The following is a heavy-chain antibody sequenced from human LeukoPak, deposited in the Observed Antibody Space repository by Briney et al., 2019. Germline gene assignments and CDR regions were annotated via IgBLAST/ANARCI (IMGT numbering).Heavy chain of an antibody. CDR1: GFTVSSNY. CDR2: IYSGGST. CDR3: ARVMARGVIPY. V-gene: IGHV3-53*01. Sequence: QAGGSLRLSCAASGFTVSSNYMSWVRQAPGKGLEWVSVIYSGGSTYYADSVKGRFTISRDNSKNTLYLQMNSLRAEDTAVYYCARVMARGVIPYWGQGTLVTVSS. D-gene: IGHD3-10*01. J-gene: IGHJ4*02.